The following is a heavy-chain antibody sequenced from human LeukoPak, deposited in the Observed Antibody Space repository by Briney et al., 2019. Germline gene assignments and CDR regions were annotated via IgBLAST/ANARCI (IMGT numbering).Heavy chain of an antibody. CDR3: ARPIAVAGGNAFDI. CDR1: GFTFSSYS. CDR2: ISSSSSYI. Sequence: PGGSLRLSCAASGFTFSSYSMNWVRQAPGKGLEWVSSISSSSSYIYYADSVKGRFTISRDNAKNSLYLQMNSLRAEDTAVYYCARPIAVAGGNAFDIWGQGTMVTVSS. D-gene: IGHD6-19*01. V-gene: IGHV3-21*01. J-gene: IGHJ3*02.